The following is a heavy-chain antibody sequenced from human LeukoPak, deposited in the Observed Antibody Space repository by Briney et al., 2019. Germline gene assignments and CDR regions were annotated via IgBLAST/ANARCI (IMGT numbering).Heavy chain of an antibody. CDR2: ISYDGGNK. J-gene: IGHJ4*02. Sequence: GGSLRLSCAASGFTFSKYAMHWVRQAPGKGLEWVAVISYDGGNKYYADSVKGRFTISRDNSKNTLYLQMNSLRAEDTAVYYCAKSVGYSYGSYFDYWGQGTLVTVSS. V-gene: IGHV3-30-3*02. CDR1: GFTFSKYA. D-gene: IGHD5-18*01. CDR3: AKSVGYSYGSYFDY.